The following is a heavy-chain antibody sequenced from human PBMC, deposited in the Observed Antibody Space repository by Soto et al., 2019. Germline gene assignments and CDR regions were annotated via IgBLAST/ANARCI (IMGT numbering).Heavy chain of an antibody. V-gene: IGHV3-33*01. J-gene: IGHJ6*04. D-gene: IGHD2-2*01. Sequence: QMQLVESGGGVVQPGRSLRLSCAASGFTFRSYGIHWVRQAPGKWLEWVELIWFDGSKKYYVDSVKGRFAVSRDNSKNTLYLQMNSLRVEDTAVYYCARDRLVPYGYGMAVGGKGTTVTVSS. CDR3: ARDRLVPYGYGMAV. CDR2: IWFDGSKK. CDR1: GFTFRSYG.